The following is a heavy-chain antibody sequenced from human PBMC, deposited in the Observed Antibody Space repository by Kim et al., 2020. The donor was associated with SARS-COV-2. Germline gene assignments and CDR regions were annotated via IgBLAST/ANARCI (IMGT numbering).Heavy chain of an antibody. J-gene: IGHJ4*02. V-gene: IGHV3-33*05. CDR2: ISYDGSNT. Sequence: GGSLRLSCTASGFTFSSYAMHWVRQAPGKGLEWMAFISYDGSNTYYADSVKGRFTIPRDNSKNTLYLQMNSLRAEDTAVYYCARDFRGDFDYWGQGTLVTVSS. CDR1: GFTFSSYA. D-gene: IGHD3-10*01. CDR3: ARDFRGDFDY.